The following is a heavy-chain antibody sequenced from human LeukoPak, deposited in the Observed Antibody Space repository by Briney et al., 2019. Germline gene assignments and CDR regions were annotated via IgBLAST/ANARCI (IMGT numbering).Heavy chain of an antibody. CDR3: AKSLLRPGY. CDR2: ISYEGANK. D-gene: IGHD3-3*01. Sequence: GGSLRLSCAASGFTFEDYGVHWVRQAPGKGLEWVAVISYEGANKYYADSVKGRFTISRDNSKNTLYLLMNSLRAEDTAVYYCAKSLLRPGYWGQGTLVTVSS. V-gene: IGHV3-30*18. CDR1: GFTFEDYG. J-gene: IGHJ4*02.